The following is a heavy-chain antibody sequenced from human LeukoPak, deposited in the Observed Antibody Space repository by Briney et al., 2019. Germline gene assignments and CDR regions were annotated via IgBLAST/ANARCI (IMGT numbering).Heavy chain of an antibody. J-gene: IGHJ5*02. D-gene: IGHD4-17*01. CDR1: GGSISSRSYY. Sequence: SETLFLTCTVSGGSISSRSYYWGWIRQPPGKGLEWIGSIYYSVRTYYNPSLKSRVTISVDTSKNQFSLKLSSVTAADTAVYYCARRNGDYALNWFDPWGQGTLVTVSS. CDR3: ARRNGDYALNWFDP. CDR2: IYYSVRT. V-gene: IGHV4-39*01.